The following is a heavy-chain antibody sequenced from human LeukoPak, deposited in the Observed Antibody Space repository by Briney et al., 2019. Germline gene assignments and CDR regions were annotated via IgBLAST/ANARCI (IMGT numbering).Heavy chain of an antibody. CDR1: GGSFGGYY. CDR2: INHSGST. V-gene: IGHV4-34*01. D-gene: IGHD4-17*01. J-gene: IGHJ5*02. CDR3: VRGATVTTEGTWFDP. Sequence: SETLSLTCAVYGGSFGGYYWSWIRQPPGKGLEWIGEINHSGSTNYNPSLKSRVTISVDTSKNQFSLKLSSVTAADTAVYYCVRGATVTTEGTWFDPWGQGTLVTVSS.